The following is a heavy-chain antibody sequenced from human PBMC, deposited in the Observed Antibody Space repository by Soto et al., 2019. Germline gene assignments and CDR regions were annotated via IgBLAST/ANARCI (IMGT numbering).Heavy chain of an antibody. CDR3: ARDNSVAVAGTVESYYYGMDV. D-gene: IGHD6-19*01. Sequence: QVQLVESGGGVVQPGRSLRLSCAASGFTFSDYGMHWVRQAPGKGLEWVAVLWSDGTYIYYADSVKGRFTISRDNSKNTVYLQMNSLRAEDTAMYYCARDNSVAVAGTVESYYYGMDVWGQGTTVTVSS. J-gene: IGHJ6*02. V-gene: IGHV3-33*01. CDR2: LWSDGTYI. CDR1: GFTFSDYG.